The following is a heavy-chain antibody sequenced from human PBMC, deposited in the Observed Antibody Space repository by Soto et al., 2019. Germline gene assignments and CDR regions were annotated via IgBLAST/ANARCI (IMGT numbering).Heavy chain of an antibody. D-gene: IGHD6-13*01. Sequence: GGSLRLSCAASGFTFSSYGMHWVRQAPGKGLEWVAVIWYDGSNKYYADSVKGRFTISRDNSKNTLYLQMNSLRAEDTAVYYCARDGSSSWYRRGWFDPWGQGTLVTVSS. CDR2: IWYDGSNK. V-gene: IGHV3-33*01. J-gene: IGHJ5*02. CDR3: ARDGSSSWYRRGWFDP. CDR1: GFTFSSYG.